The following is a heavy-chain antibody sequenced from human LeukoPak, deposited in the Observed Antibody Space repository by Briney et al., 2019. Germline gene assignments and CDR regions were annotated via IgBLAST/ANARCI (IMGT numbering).Heavy chain of an antibody. CDR3: ARRREHTGLFDY. J-gene: IGHJ4*02. CDR1: GGSISSSSYY. CDR2: ITHAGST. D-gene: IGHD1/OR15-1a*01. Sequence: PSETLSLTCTVSGGSISSSSYYWGWIRQPPGKGLEWITEITHAGSTNYNPSLKSRVTISVDTSKNQFSLKLSSVTAADTAVYYCARRREHTGLFDYWGQGTLVTVSS. V-gene: IGHV4-39*07.